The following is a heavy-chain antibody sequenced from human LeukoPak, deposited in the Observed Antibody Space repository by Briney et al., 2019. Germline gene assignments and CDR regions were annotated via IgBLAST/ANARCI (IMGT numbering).Heavy chain of an antibody. CDR1: GGSISSGSYY. Sequence: SETLSLTCTVSGGSISSGSYYWSWIRQPAGKGLEWIGRIYTGGSTNYNPSLKSRVTISVDTSKNQFSLKLSSVTAADTAVYYCARVCCTDSSGYYYGPDYWGQGTLVTVSS. CDR3: ARVCCTDSSGYYYGPDY. V-gene: IGHV4-61*02. J-gene: IGHJ4*02. D-gene: IGHD3-22*01. CDR2: IYTGGST.